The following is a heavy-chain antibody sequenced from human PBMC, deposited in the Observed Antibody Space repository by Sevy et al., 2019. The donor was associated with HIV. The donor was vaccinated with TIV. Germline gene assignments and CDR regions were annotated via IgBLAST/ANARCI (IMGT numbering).Heavy chain of an antibody. D-gene: IGHD3-22*01. CDR3: ARDLPRYDSSGYFDY. J-gene: IGHJ4*02. CDR2: INPNSGGT. V-gene: IGHV1-2*02. Sequence: ASVKVSCKASGYTFTGYYMHWVRQAPGQGLEWMGWINPNSGGTNYAQKFQGRVTMTRDTSISTAYMGLSRLRSDDTAVYYCARDLPRYDSSGYFDYWGQGTLVTVSS. CDR1: GYTFTGYY.